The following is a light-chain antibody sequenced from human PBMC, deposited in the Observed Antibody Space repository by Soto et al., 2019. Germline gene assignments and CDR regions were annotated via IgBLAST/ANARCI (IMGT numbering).Light chain of an antibody. CDR3: GSWDSSLSAYV. J-gene: IGLJ1*01. Sequence: QSVLSQPPSVSAAPGQRVTISCSGSSSNIGGNSVSWYQQLPGTAPKLLIYDDDQRPSGIPDRFSGSKSGTSATLGITGFXTGDEADYYCGSWDSSLSAYVFGTGTKATVL. CDR1: SSNIGGNS. CDR2: DDD. V-gene: IGLV1-51*01.